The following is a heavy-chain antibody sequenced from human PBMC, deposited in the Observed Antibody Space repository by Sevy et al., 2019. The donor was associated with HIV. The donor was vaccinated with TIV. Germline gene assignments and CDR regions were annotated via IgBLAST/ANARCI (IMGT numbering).Heavy chain of an antibody. D-gene: IGHD4-17*01. Sequence: ASVKVSCKASGYTFSSYGITWVRQAPGQGLEWMGWISAYNGNTKYAQKLQGRVTLTTDTSTNTAYMELRSLRSDDTAVYYCARARITVTTLNWFDPWGQGTLVTVSS. CDR2: ISAYNGNT. J-gene: IGHJ5*02. CDR1: GYTFSSYG. V-gene: IGHV1-18*01. CDR3: ARARITVTTLNWFDP.